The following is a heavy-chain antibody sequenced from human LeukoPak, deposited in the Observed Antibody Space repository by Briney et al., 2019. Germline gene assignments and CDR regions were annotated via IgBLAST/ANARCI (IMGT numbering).Heavy chain of an antibody. CDR2: IYGSGIT. CDR1: GGSIISNY. Sequence: SETLSLTCTVSGGSIISNYWSWIRQSAGPGLEWIGRIYGSGITDYNPSLKSRVTMSLDTSRKQFSLRLTSVTAADTAVYYCARLKFYDSTGYSPGYYMDVWGKGTTVSVFS. V-gene: IGHV4-4*07. J-gene: IGHJ6*03. D-gene: IGHD3-22*01. CDR3: ARLKFYDSTGYSPGYYMDV.